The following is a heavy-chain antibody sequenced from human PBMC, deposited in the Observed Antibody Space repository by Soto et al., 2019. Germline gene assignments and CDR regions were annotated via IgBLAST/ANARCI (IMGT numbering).Heavy chain of an antibody. CDR1: GFTFSSYG. CDR2: ISYDGSNK. V-gene: IGHV3-30*18. D-gene: IGHD3-22*01. J-gene: IGHJ5*02. Sequence: GGALRLSCAASGFTFSSYGMHWVRQAPGKGLEWVAVISYDGSNKYYADSVKGRFTISRDNSKNTLYLQMNSLRAEDTAVYYCAKDLITMIVARGGFDPWGQGTLVTVSS. CDR3: AKDLITMIVARGGFDP.